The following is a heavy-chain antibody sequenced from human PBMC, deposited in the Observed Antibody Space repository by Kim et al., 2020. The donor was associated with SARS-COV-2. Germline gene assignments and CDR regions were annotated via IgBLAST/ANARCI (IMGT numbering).Heavy chain of an antibody. Sequence: YADSVKGRFTISRDNSKSTLYLQMSGLRAEDTAIYYCARRSSSWSFFDYWGQGTLVTVSS. D-gene: IGHD6-13*01. V-gene: IGHV3-23*01. J-gene: IGHJ4*02. CDR3: ARRSSSWSFFDY.